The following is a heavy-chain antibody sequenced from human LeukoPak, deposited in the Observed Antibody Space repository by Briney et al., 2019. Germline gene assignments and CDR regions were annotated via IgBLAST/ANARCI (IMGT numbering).Heavy chain of an antibody. V-gene: IGHV4-4*07. CDR3: ARSSYYDSTGYYH. Sequence: SETLSLTCTVSGGSISSYYWSWIRQPAGKGLEWIGRIFDSGSTNYNPSLKSRVTMSVDTPQNQFSLRLTSVTAADTAVYYCARSSYYDSTGYYHWGQGALVTVSS. J-gene: IGHJ5*02. D-gene: IGHD3-22*01. CDR2: IFDSGST. CDR1: GGSISSYY.